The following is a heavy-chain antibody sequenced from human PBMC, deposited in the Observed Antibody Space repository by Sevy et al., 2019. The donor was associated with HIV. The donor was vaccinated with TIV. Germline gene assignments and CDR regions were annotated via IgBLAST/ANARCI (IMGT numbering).Heavy chain of an antibody. CDR3: AKDRDDFWSGPKHYYYGMDV. CDR1: GFTFSSYG. Sequence: GGSLRLSCAASGFTFSSYGMHWVRQAPGKGLEWVAVISYDGSNKYYADSVKGRFTISRDNSKNTLYLQMNSLRAEDTAVYYCAKDRDDFWSGPKHYYYGMDVWGLGTTVTVSS. D-gene: IGHD3-3*01. J-gene: IGHJ6*02. CDR2: ISYDGSNK. V-gene: IGHV3-30*18.